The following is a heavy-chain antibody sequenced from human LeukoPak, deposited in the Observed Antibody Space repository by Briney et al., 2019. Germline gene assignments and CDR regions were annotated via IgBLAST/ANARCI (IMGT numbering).Heavy chain of an antibody. CDR3: AASLWFGVYPDY. V-gene: IGHV4-4*07. D-gene: IGHD3-10*01. J-gene: IGHJ4*02. CDR2: IYTSGST. Sequence: PSETLSLTCTVSGGSISSYYWSWIRQPAGKGLEWIGRIYTSGSTNYNPSLKSRVTISVDTSKNHLSLSLNSVTAADTAVYYCAASLWFGVYPDYWGQGSLVTVSS. CDR1: GGSISSYY.